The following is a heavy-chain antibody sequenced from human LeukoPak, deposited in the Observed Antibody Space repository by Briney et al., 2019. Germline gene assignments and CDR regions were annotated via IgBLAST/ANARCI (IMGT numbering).Heavy chain of an antibody. D-gene: IGHD3-10*01. CDR1: GGTFSSYT. CDR2: IIPILGIA. CDR3: ARSTFGELFEGFDY. V-gene: IGHV1-69*02. Sequence: ASVKVSSKASGGTFSSYTISWVRQAPGQGLEWMGRIIPILGIANYAQKFQGRVTITADKSTSTAYMELSSLRSEDTAVYYCARSTFGELFEGFDYWGQGTLVTVSS. J-gene: IGHJ4*02.